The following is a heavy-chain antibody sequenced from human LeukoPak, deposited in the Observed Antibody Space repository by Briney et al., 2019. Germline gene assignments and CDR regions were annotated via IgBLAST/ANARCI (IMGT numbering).Heavy chain of an antibody. CDR3: ARDAGIVAFDI. D-gene: IGHD2-15*01. J-gene: IGHJ3*02. CDR1: GFTFGGYT. V-gene: IGHV3-69-1*01. CDR2: ISSSLNM. Sequence: NAGGSLRLSCVASGFTFGGYTINWVRLAPGKGLEWVSSISSSLNMYFAESVKGRFTISRDSARNSVSLQLSSLRVEDTAVYYCARDAGIVAFDIWGQGTVVTVSS.